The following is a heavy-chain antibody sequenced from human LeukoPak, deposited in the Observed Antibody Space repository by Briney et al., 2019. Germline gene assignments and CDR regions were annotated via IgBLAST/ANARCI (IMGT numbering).Heavy chain of an antibody. CDR2: IKSKTEGGTT. CDR3: TTGGYGGQFDY. V-gene: IGHV3-15*01. J-gene: IGHJ4*02. D-gene: IGHD5-12*01. Sequence: GGSLRLSCAAYGFKFKTYGMHWVRQAPGKGLEWVGRIKSKTEGGTTDYAAPVKGRFTISRDDSKNTLYLQMNSLKTEDTAVYYCTTGGYGGQFDYWGQGTLVTVSS. CDR1: GFKFKTYG.